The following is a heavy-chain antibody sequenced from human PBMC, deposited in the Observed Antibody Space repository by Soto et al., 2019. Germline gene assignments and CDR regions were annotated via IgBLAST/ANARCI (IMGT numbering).Heavy chain of an antibody. J-gene: IGHJ4*02. CDR2: INPNSGGT. D-gene: IGHD6-13*01. V-gene: IGHV1-2*02. CDR3: ARAGGTRGAAAGTWLGY. Sequence: QVQLVQSGAEVKKPGASVKVSCKASGYTFTGYYMHWVRQAPGQGLEWMGWINPNSGGTNYAQKFQGRVNMTRDTSISTAYMELSRLRSDDTAVYYCARAGGTRGAAAGTWLGYWGQGTLVTVSS. CDR1: GYTFTGYY.